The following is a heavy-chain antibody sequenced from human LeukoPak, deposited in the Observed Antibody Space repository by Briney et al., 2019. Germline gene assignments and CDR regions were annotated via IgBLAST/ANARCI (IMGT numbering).Heavy chain of an antibody. CDR3: ASTRYDSSGYRDY. J-gene: IGHJ4*02. Sequence: SETLSLTCAVSGGSISSSNWWSWVRQPPGKGLEWIGEIYHSGNTNYNPSLKSRVTISVDKSKNQFSLKLSSVTAADTAVYYCASTRYDSSGYRDYWGQGTLVTVSS. CDR2: IYHSGNT. CDR1: GGSISSSNW. D-gene: IGHD3-22*01. V-gene: IGHV4-4*02.